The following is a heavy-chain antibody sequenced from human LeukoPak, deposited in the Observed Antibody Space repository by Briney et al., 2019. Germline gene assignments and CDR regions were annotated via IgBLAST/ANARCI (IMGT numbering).Heavy chain of an antibody. J-gene: IGHJ4*02. V-gene: IGHV3-30*02. CDR3: AKAPDFYGSGSYYFDY. Sequence: AGGSLRLSCAASGFTFSSYTMSWDRQAPGKGLEWVAFIRYDGSNEHHADSVKGRFTISRDNSKNTLYLQMNSLRAEDTAVYYCAKAPDFYGSGSYYFDYWGQGALVTVSS. D-gene: IGHD3-10*01. CDR2: IRYDGSNE. CDR1: GFTFSSYT.